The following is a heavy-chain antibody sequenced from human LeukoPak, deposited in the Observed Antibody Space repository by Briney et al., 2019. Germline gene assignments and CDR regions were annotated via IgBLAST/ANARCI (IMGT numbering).Heavy chain of an antibody. Sequence: GGSLRLSCAASGFTFSLYWMNWVRRAPGKGLEWVANIKQDGSEKNYVDSVKGRFTISRDNAKNSLYLQMNSLRAEDTAVYYCAKYGPQDSGSSHFDYWGQGALVTVSS. CDR1: GFTFSLYW. J-gene: IGHJ4*02. D-gene: IGHD1-26*01. CDR2: IKQDGSEK. V-gene: IGHV3-7*03. CDR3: AKYGPQDSGSSHFDY.